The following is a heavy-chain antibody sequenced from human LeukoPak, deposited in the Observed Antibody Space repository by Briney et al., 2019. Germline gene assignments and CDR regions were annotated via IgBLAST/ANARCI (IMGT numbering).Heavy chain of an antibody. Sequence: PSETLSLTCTVSGGSISSYYYSWIRQPAGKGLEWIGRINTSGRTNYNPSLKSRVTISADKSKKQFSLRLTSVTAADTAVYYCAREGSGSYLGYYYYMEVWGTGTTVTVSS. J-gene: IGHJ6*03. CDR3: AREGSGSYLGYYYYMEV. D-gene: IGHD3-10*01. CDR2: INTSGRT. CDR1: GGSISSYY. V-gene: IGHV4-4*07.